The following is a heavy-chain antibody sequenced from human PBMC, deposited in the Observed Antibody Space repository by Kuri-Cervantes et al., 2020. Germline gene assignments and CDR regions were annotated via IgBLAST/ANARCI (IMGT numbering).Heavy chain of an antibody. CDR3: ARGALRRIAAAGTGDWFDP. V-gene: IGHV4-34*01. CDR2: INHSGNT. D-gene: IGHD6-13*01. CDR1: GGSFNDFY. Sequence: SETLSLTCAVYGGSFNDFYWTWIRQPPGKGLEWIGEINHSGNTNYNPSLKSRVTISVDTSNKQFSLKMTSVTAADTAVYYCARGALRRIAAAGTGDWFDPWGQGTLVTVSS. J-gene: IGHJ5*02.